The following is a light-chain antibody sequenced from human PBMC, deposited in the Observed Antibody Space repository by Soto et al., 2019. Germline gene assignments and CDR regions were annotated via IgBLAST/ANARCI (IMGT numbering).Light chain of an antibody. CDR1: NIGSQS. CDR2: DDS. Sequence: SYELTQPPSVSVAPGQTARIICGGNNIGSQSVHWYQQKPGQAPVLVVYDDSDRPSGIPERFSGSNSGNTATLTISRVEAGDEADYYCQVCNSSDPFYVFGTGTKLTVL. CDR3: QVCNSSDPFYV. J-gene: IGLJ1*01. V-gene: IGLV3-21*02.